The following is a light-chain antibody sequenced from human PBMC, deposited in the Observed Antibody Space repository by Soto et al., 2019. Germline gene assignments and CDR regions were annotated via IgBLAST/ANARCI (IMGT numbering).Light chain of an antibody. CDR2: EVT. V-gene: IGLV2-14*01. CDR1: SSDVGGYNY. Sequence: QSALTQPASVSGSPGQSITISCTGTSSDVGGYNYVSWYQQHPGKAPKLMIYEVTTRPSGVSNRFSGSKSGNTASLTISGRQAEDEADYYCSSYTSTSSPYVFGTGTKVTVL. CDR3: SSYTSTSSPYV. J-gene: IGLJ1*01.